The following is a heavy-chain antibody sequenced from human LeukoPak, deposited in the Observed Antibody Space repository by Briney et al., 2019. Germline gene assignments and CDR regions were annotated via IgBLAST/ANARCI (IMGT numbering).Heavy chain of an antibody. CDR2: INHIGST. CDR1: GGSFTDYY. CDR3: ARTHYGGNEHFQH. Sequence: SETLSLTCAVYGGSFTDYYWSWIRQPPGKGLEWIGEINHIGSTNYNPSLKSRVTISVDRSKNQFSLKLRSVTAADTAVYYCARTHYGGNEHFQHWGQGTLVTVSS. V-gene: IGHV4-34*01. D-gene: IGHD4-23*01. J-gene: IGHJ1*01.